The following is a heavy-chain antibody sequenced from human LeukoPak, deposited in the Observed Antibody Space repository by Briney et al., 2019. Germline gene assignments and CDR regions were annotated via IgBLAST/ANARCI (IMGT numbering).Heavy chain of an antibody. CDR3: ARGQNGLLLWFGELLV. J-gene: IGHJ4*02. CDR1: GFTVSSNY. D-gene: IGHD3-10*01. Sequence: GGSLRLSCAASGFTVSSNYMSWVRQAPGKGLEWVSVIYSGGSTYYADSVKGRFTIFRDNSKNTLYLQMNSLRAEDTAVYYCARGQNGLLLWFGELLVWGQGTLVTVSS. CDR2: IYSGGST. V-gene: IGHV3-66*01.